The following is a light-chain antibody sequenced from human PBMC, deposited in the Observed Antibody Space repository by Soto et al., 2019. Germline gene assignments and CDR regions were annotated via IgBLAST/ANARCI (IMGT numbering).Light chain of an antibody. V-gene: IGLV2-14*03. CDR1: SSDVGGFNS. CDR3: SSYTSTMTNV. J-gene: IGLJ1*01. Sequence: QSVLTQPASVSGSPGQSITISCTGTSSDVGGFNSVSWYQLRPGTAPKLILYDVVDRPSGVSYRFSGSKSGNTASLTISGLKAADEADYFCSSYTSTMTNVFGSGTKVTV. CDR2: DVV.